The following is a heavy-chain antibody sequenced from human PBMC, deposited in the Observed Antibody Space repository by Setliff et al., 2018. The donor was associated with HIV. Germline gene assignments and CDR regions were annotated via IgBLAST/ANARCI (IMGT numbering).Heavy chain of an antibody. CDR1: GFTFSSYA. CDR3: AKADDGAAAGPAP. Sequence: QPGGSLRLSCATSGFTFSSYAMNWVRQAPGKGLEWVAVISYDGTSQQYADSVKGRFTISRDNSKNTVFLQMDSLSVEDTAVYYCAKADDGAAAGPAPWGQGTLVTVSS. J-gene: IGHJ5*02. V-gene: IGHV3-30*18. D-gene: IGHD6-13*01. CDR2: ISYDGTSQ.